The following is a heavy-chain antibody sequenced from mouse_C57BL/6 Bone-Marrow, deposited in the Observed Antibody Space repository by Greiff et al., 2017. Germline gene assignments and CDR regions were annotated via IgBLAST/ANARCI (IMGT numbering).Heavy chain of an antibody. V-gene: IGHV5-17*01. CDR3: ARQAGITTVVATDY. D-gene: IGHD1-1*01. CDR1: GFTFSDYG. J-gene: IGHJ2*01. Sequence: EVMLVESGGGLVKPGGSLKLSCAASGFTFSDYGMYWVRQAPEKGLEWVAYVSSGSSTIYYADTVKGRFTISRDTAKNTRFLQMTSLRSEDTAMYYCARQAGITTVVATDYWGQGTTLTVSS. CDR2: VSSGSSTI.